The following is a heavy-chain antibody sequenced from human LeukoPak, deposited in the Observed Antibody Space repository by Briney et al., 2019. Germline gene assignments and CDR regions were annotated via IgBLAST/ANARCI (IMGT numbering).Heavy chain of an antibody. Sequence: SETLSHTCAVSGYSISSGYYWGWIRQPPGKGLEWIGSIYHSGSTYYNPSLKSRVTISVDTSKNQFSLKLSSVTAADTAVYYCALVRYFDWLSRTTFDPWGQGTLVTVSS. V-gene: IGHV4-38-2*01. CDR2: IYHSGST. CDR1: GYSISSGYY. CDR3: ALVRYFDWLSRTTFDP. J-gene: IGHJ5*02. D-gene: IGHD3-9*01.